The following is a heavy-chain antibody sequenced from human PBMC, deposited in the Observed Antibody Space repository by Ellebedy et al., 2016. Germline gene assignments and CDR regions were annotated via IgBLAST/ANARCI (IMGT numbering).Heavy chain of an antibody. CDR2: ISYDGSNK. J-gene: IGHJ4*02. V-gene: IGHV3-30*18. CDR3: AKEGIVKEFDY. Sequence: GGSLRLXCAASGFTFSSYGIHWVRQAPGKGLEWVAVISYDGSNKYYADSVKGRFTISRDNSKNTLYLQMNSLRAEDTAVYYCAKEGIVKEFDYWGQGTLVTVSS. CDR1: GFTFSSYG. D-gene: IGHD3-16*02.